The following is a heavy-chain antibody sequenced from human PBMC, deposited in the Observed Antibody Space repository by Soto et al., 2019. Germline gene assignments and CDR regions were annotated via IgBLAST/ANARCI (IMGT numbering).Heavy chain of an antibody. J-gene: IGHJ4*02. CDR1: GFSLSTGGVG. CDR2: IYWDDDK. CDR3: SHSYLAVAPTLSDY. Sequence: QITLKESGPTLVKPTQTLTLTCTFSGFSLSTGGVGVGWIRQPPGKALEWLALIYWDDDKRYSPSLKIRLTITKDTAKNQVVLTIPNLGTVETATYYCSHSYLAVAPTLSDYWGQGTLVTLSS. D-gene: IGHD6-19*01. V-gene: IGHV2-5*02.